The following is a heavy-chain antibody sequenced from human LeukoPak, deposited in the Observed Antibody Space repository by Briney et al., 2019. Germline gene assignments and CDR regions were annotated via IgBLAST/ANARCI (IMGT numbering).Heavy chain of an antibody. CDR1: GYTFTGYY. Sequence: ASVKVSCKASGYTFTGYYIHWVRQAPGQGLEWMGWMNPDSGATYYAQKFQGRVTMTTDTSVTTAYMELSRLTSDDTAVYYCAREGSSAIDTNWFDPWGQGTLVAVSS. J-gene: IGHJ5*02. CDR2: MNPDSGAT. CDR3: AREGSSAIDTNWFDP. V-gene: IGHV1-2*02. D-gene: IGHD5-12*01.